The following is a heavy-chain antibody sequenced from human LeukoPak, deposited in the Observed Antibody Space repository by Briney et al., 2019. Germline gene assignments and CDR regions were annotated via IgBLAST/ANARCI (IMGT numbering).Heavy chain of an antibody. V-gene: IGHV3-20*04. CDR3: ARRGYCTNGVCYGHIMNLDFDY. CDR1: GFTFDDYG. J-gene: IGHJ4*02. CDR2: INWNGGST. Sequence: GGSLRLSCAASGFTFDDYGMSWVRQAPGKGLEWVSGINWNGGSTGYADSVKGRFTISRDNAKNSLYLQMNSLRAEDTALYYCARRGYCTNGVCYGHIMNLDFDYWGQGTLVTVSS. D-gene: IGHD2-8*01.